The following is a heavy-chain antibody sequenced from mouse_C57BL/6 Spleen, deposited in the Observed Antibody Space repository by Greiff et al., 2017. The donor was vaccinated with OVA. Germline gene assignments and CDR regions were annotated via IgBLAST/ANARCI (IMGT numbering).Heavy chain of an antibody. Sequence: EVQRVESGGDLVKPGGSLKLSCAASGFTFSSYGMSWVRQTPDKRLEWVATISSGGSYTYYPDSVKGRFTISRDNAKNTLYLQMSSLKSEDTAMYYCASQLTGYFDYWGQGTTLTVSS. CDR2: ISSGGSYT. CDR3: ASQLTGYFDY. D-gene: IGHD4-1*01. J-gene: IGHJ2*01. CDR1: GFTFSSYG. V-gene: IGHV5-6*01.